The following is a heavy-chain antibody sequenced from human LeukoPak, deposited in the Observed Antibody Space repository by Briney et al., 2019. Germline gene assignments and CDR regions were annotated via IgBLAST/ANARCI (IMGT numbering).Heavy chain of an antibody. Sequence: PGGSLRLSCAASGFTFDDYAMHWVRQAPGKGLVWVSRLASDGSSTTYADSVKGRFSISRDNAKNTLYLQMNSLRVEDTAVYYCARGRPHGNDYWGQGTLVTVSS. J-gene: IGHJ4*02. CDR2: LASDGSST. D-gene: IGHD4-23*01. CDR1: GFTFDDYA. CDR3: ARGRPHGNDY. V-gene: IGHV3-74*01.